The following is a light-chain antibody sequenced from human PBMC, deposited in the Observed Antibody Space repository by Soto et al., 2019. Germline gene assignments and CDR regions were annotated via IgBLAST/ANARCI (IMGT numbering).Light chain of an antibody. Sequence: QSVLTQPASVSGSPGQSITISCSGTGSNVGAYNYVSWYQQHPAKAPKLMIYDVSNRPSGVSDRFSGSKSGNTASLTISGLQAEDEDDYYCYSYTSSSTHVFGSGTKVTVL. CDR2: DVS. V-gene: IGLV2-14*01. J-gene: IGLJ1*01. CDR1: GSNVGAYNY. CDR3: YSYTSSSTHV.